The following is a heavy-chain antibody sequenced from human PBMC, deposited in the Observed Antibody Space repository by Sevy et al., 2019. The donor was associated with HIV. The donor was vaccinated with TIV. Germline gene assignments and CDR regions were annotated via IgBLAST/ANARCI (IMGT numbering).Heavy chain of an antibody. V-gene: IGHV4-4*07. D-gene: IGHD1-26*01. CDR2: IYTSGST. J-gene: IGHJ6*03. CDR3: ARATGLTTGGSVRAPPNYYSSWTS. Sequence: SETLSLTCTVSGGSISSYYWSWIRQPAGKGLEWIGRIYTSGSTNYNPSLKSRVTMSVDTSKNQFSLKLSSVTAADTAWYYGARATGLTTGGSVRAPPNYYSSWTSGAKGPRSPSP. CDR1: GGSISSYY.